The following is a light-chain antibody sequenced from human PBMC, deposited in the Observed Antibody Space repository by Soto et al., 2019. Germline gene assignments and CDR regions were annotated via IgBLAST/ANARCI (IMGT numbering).Light chain of an antibody. J-gene: IGLJ1*01. Sequence: QSALTHPPSVSGDPGQRVTISCTGSSSNIGAGYDVHWYQQLPGTAPKLLIYGNSNRPSGVPDRFSGSKSGTSASLAITGLQAEDEADYYCQSYDSSLSGYVFGTGTKVTVL. V-gene: IGLV1-40*01. CDR3: QSYDSSLSGYV. CDR1: SSNIGAGYD. CDR2: GNS.